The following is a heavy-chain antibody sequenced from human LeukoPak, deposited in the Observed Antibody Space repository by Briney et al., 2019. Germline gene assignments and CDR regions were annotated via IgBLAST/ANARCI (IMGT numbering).Heavy chain of an antibody. CDR1: GFTFSNYA. CDR3: AKYDFWSGYSTDY. Sequence: GGSLRLSCAASGFTFSNYAMSWVRQAPGKGLEWVSAISGSGGSTYYADSVKGRFTISRDNSKNTLYLQMNSLRAEDTAVYYCAKYDFWSGYSTDYWGQGTLVTVSS. V-gene: IGHV3-23*01. CDR2: ISGSGGST. J-gene: IGHJ4*02. D-gene: IGHD3-3*01.